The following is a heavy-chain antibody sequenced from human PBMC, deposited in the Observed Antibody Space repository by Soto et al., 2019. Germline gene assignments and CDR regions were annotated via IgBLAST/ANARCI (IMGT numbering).Heavy chain of an antibody. D-gene: IGHD6-19*01. J-gene: IGHJ2*01. CDR1: GYTFTSYA. CDR3: AISSGWFNWYFDL. Sequence: QVQLVQSGAEVKKPGASVKVSCKASGYTFTSYAMHWVRQAPGQRLEWMGWINAGNGNTKYSQKFQGRVTITRDTSASTAYMELSSLRSEDTAVYYWAISSGWFNWYFDLWGRGTLVTVSS. V-gene: IGHV1-3*01. CDR2: INAGNGNT.